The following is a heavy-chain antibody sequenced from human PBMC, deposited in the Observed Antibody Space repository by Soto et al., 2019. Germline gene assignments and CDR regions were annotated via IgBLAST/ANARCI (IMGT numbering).Heavy chain of an antibody. CDR2: INAGNGNT. CDR1: GYTFTSYA. D-gene: IGHD3-10*01. Sequence: QVQLVQSGAEVKKPGASVKVSCKASGYTFTSYAMHWVRQAPGQRLEWMGWINAGNGNTKYSQKFQGWVTMTRDTSISTAYMELSRLRSDDTAVYYCARDHAAGVGMDVWGQGTTVTVSS. CDR3: ARDHAAGVGMDV. V-gene: IGHV1-3*01. J-gene: IGHJ6*02.